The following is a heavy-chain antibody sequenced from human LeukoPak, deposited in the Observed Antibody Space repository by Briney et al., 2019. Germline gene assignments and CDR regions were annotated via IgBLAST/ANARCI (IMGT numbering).Heavy chain of an antibody. CDR3: ARNFYDSSSYPLGLFDY. D-gene: IGHD3-22*01. Sequence: SVKVSCKASGGTFSSYAISWVRQAPGQGLEWMGGIIPIFGTANYAQKFQGRVTITADESTSTAYMELSSLRSEDTAVYYCARNFYDSSSYPLGLFDYWGQGTLVTVSS. CDR2: IIPIFGTA. J-gene: IGHJ4*02. CDR1: GGTFSSYA. V-gene: IGHV1-69*13.